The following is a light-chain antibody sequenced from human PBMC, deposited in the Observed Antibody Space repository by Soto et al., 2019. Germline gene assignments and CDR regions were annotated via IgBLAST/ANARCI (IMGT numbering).Light chain of an antibody. CDR1: QSVSSY. V-gene: IGKV3-11*01. CDR3: QQRSNWRFT. J-gene: IGKJ3*01. CDR2: DAS. Sequence: EIVLTQSPATLSFSPGERATLSCRASQSVSSYLAWYQQKPGQAPRLLIYDASNRATGIPARFSGGGSGTAFTLTISSLEPDDFAVYYCQQRSNWRFTFGPGTRVDIK.